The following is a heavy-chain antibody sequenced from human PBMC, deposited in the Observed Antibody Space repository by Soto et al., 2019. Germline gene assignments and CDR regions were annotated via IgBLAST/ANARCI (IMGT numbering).Heavy chain of an antibody. V-gene: IGHV1-69*13. CDR1: GVTFSSYA. CDR3: AGVSKYYYDSSGYYYAPYGMDV. J-gene: IGHJ6*02. Sequence: SVKVSCKASGVTFSSYAISWVRQAPGQGLEWMGGIIPIFGTANYAQKFQGRVTITADESTSTAYMELSSLRSEDTAVYYCAGVSKYYYDSSGYYYAPYGMDVWGQGTTVTVSS. CDR2: IIPIFGTA. D-gene: IGHD3-22*01.